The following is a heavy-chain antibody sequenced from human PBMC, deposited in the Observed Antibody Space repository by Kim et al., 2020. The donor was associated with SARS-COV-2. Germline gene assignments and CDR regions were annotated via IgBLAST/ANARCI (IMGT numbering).Heavy chain of an antibody. CDR2: INHSGST. J-gene: IGHJ5*02. D-gene: IGHD6-13*01. V-gene: IGHV4-34*01. Sequence: SETLSLTCAVYGGSFSGYYWSWIRQPPGKGLEWIGEINHSGSTNYNPSLKSRVNISVDTSKNQFSLKLSSVTAADTAVYYCARGPGYSSSWYGARNWFDP. CDR1: GGSFSGYY. CDR3: ARGPGYSSSWYGARNWFDP.